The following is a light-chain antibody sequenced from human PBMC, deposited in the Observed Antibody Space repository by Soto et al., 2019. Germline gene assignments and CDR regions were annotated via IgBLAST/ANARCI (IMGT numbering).Light chain of an antibody. CDR1: SSDVGGYNY. CDR3: SSYTSSSTRV. V-gene: IGLV2-14*01. Sequence: QSALTQPASVSGSPGQSITIPCTGNSSDVGGYNYVSWFQQHPGKAPKLMIYEVSNRPSGVSNRFSGSKSGNTASLTISGLQAEDEADYYCSSYTSSSTRVFGGGTKVTVL. J-gene: IGLJ3*02. CDR2: EVS.